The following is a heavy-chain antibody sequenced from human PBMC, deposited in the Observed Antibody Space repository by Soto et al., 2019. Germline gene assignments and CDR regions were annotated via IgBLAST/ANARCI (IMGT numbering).Heavy chain of an antibody. V-gene: IGHV3-48*03. CDR2: IHPGGQTI. D-gene: IGHD2-15*01. CDR1: GFTFSSSE. Sequence: EVQLVESGGGLVQPGGSLRLSCAASGFTFSSSEMYWVRQAPGKGLEWISYIHPGGQTIFYAESVKGRFTISRDNAKHSVYLQMNSLRGEDTAVYYCARRGSRWGRGTKVTVSS. J-gene: IGHJ3*01. CDR3: ARRGSR.